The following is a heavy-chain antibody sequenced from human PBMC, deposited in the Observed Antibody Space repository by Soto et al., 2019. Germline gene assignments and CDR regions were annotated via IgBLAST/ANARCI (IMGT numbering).Heavy chain of an antibody. V-gene: IGHV4-59*01. CDR1: GGSISSYY. J-gene: IGHJ3*02. CDR2: IYYSGST. Sequence: PSETLSLTCTVSGGSISSYYWSWIRQPPGKGLEWIGYIYYSGSTNYNPSLKSRVTISVDTSKNQFSLKLSSVTAADTAVYYCARGYCSGGSCPVFDIWGQGTMVTVSS. CDR3: ARGYCSGGSCPVFDI. D-gene: IGHD2-15*01.